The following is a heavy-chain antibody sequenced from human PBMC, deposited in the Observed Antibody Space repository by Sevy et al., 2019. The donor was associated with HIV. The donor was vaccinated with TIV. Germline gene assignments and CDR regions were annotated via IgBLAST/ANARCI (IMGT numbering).Heavy chain of an antibody. CDR1: GFTFGDYA. V-gene: IGHV3-49*03. Sequence: GGSLRLSCTASGFTFGDYAMSWFRQAPGKGLEWVGFIRSKAYGGTTEYAASVKGRFTISRDDSKSIAYLQMNSLKTEDTAVYYCTRDPAGYYDFWSGYYTSGLDYYYYGMDVWGQGTTVTVYS. J-gene: IGHJ6*02. CDR3: TRDPAGYYDFWSGYYTSGLDYYYYGMDV. D-gene: IGHD3-3*01. CDR2: IRSKAYGGTT.